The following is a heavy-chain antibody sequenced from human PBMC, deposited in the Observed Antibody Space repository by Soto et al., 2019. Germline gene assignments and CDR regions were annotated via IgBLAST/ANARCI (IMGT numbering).Heavy chain of an antibody. Sequence: ASVKVSCKASGYTFTGYYMHWVRQAPGQGLEWMGWINPNSGGTNYAQKFQGWVTMTRDTSISTAYMELSRLRSDDTAVYYCARDRRRYYGMDVWGQGTTVTVSS. J-gene: IGHJ6*02. CDR2: INPNSGGT. V-gene: IGHV1-2*04. CDR1: GYTFTGYY. CDR3: ARDRRRYYGMDV.